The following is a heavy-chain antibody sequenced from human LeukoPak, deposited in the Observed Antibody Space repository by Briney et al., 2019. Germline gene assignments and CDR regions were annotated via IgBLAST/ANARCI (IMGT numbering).Heavy chain of an antibody. J-gene: IGHJ4*02. CDR2: ISGRTGGT. Sequence: PGGSLRLSCAASGFTFNTNAMSWVRQAPGKGLEWVSAISGRTGGTYYADSVKGRFTISRDNSKSTLYPQMDSLRAEDTAVYYCAKCGNSGCHLFDYWGQGTLVTVSS. V-gene: IGHV3-23*01. CDR1: GFTFNTNA. CDR3: AKCGNSGCHLFDY. D-gene: IGHD5-12*01.